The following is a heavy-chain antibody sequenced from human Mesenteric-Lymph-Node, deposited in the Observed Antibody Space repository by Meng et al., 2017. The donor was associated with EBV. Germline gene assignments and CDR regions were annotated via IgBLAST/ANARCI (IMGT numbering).Heavy chain of an antibody. CDR3: ARDPYSSGWYYFDY. CDR1: GYTFTSDA. Sequence: QVQLVQAGAEVNKPGASVKVSCKASGYTFTSDAMHWVRQAPGQRLEWMGWINAGNGNTKYSQKFQGRVTITRDTSASTAYMELSSLRSEDTAVYYCARDPYSSGWYYFDYWGQGTLVTVSS. J-gene: IGHJ4*02. V-gene: IGHV1-3*01. CDR2: INAGNGNT. D-gene: IGHD6-19*01.